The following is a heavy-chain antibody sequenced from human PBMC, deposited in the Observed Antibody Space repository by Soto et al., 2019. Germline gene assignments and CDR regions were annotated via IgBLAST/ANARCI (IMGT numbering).Heavy chain of an antibody. V-gene: IGHV4-30-4*01. D-gene: IGHD6-13*01. Sequence: SETLSLTCTVSGGSITSGDYYWSWVRQPPGKGLEWIGYIYYSGGTYYNPSLKSRLTMSVDTSKNQFSLKLTSVTAADTAVYYCARIPISSSHNTHYFDYWGQGTLVTVS. CDR1: GGSITSGDYY. J-gene: IGHJ4*02. CDR2: IYYSGGT. CDR3: ARIPISSSHNTHYFDY.